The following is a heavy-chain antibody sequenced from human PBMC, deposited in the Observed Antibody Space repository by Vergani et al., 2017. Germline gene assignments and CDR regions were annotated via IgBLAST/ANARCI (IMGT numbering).Heavy chain of an antibody. Sequence: QLQLQESGPGLVKPSETLSLTCTVSGGSISSSSYYWGWIRQPPGKGLEWIGSIYYSGSTSYNPSLKSRVTISVDTSKNQFSLKLSSVTAADTAVYYCARLGGRLFDYWGQGTLVTVSS. CDR3: ARLGGRLFDY. CDR1: GGSISSSSYY. J-gene: IGHJ4*02. CDR2: IYYSGST. D-gene: IGHD1-26*01. V-gene: IGHV4-39*01.